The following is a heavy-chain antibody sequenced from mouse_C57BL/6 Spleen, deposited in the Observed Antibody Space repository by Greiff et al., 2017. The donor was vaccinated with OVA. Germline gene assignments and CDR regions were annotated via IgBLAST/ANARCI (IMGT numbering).Heavy chain of an antibody. CDR1: GFNIKDYY. CDR3: GLIYYDYDFCY. V-gene: IGHV14-2*01. D-gene: IGHD2-4*01. CDR2: IDPEDGET. J-gene: IGHJ2*01. Sequence: VQLQQSGAELVKPGASVKLSCTASGFNIKDYYMHWVKQRTEQGLEWIGRIDPEDGETKYAPKFQGKATITADTSSNTAYLQVSSLTSEDTAVYYCGLIYYDYDFCYWGHGTTLTVSS.